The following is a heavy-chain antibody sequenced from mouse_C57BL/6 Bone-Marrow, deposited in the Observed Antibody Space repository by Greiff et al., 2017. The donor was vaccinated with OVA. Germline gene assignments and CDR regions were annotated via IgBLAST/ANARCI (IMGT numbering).Heavy chain of an antibody. J-gene: IGHJ1*03. CDR2: ISYDGSN. D-gene: IGHD1-1*01. CDR1: GYSITSGYY. CDR3: AREYYYGSSNWYFDV. Sequence: DVQLQESGPGLVKPSQSLSLTCSVTGYSITSGYYWNWIRQFPGNKLEWMGYISYDGSNNYNPSLKNRISITRDTSKNQFFLKLNSVTTEDTATYYCAREYYYGSSNWYFDVWATGTTVTVSS. V-gene: IGHV3-6*01.